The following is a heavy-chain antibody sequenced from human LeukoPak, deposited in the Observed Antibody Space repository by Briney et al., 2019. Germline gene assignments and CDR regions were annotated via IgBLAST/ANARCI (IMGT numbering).Heavy chain of an antibody. D-gene: IGHD3-10*01. J-gene: IGHJ3*02. CDR3: ARENTMIRGVPRGFDI. CDR2: IRHDGSNK. V-gene: IGHV3-30*02. Sequence: PGGSLRLTCAASGFTFSSYGMHWVRQAPGKGLEWVAFIRHDGSNKYYADSVKGRFTISRDNSKNTLYLQMNSLRAEDTAVYYCARENTMIRGVPRGFDIWGQGTMVTVSS. CDR1: GFTFSSYG.